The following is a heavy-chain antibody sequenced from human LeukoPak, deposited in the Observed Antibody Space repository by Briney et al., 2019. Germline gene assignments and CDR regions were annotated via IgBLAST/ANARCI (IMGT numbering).Heavy chain of an antibody. V-gene: IGHV3-23*01. CDR3: ARGRGGDYVPSRFDY. D-gene: IGHD4-17*01. CDR1: GFTFSSYA. J-gene: IGHJ4*02. CDR2: IRGSGGGT. Sequence: GGSLRLSCAASGFTFSSYAMSWVSQAPGKGLGWVSAIRGSGGGTYYADSVEGRFTISRDNSKNTLYLQMNSLRAEDTALYYCARGRGGDYVPSRFDYWGQGTLVTVSS.